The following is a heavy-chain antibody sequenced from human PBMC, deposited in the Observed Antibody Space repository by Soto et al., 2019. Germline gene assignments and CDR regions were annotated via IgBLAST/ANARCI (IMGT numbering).Heavy chain of an antibody. Sequence: QITLKESGPTLVKPTQTLTLTCTFSGFSLSTSGVGVGWIRQPPGKALEWLALIYWDDDKRYSPSLKSRLTITNDTSKNQVVLTMTNMDPVDTATYYCAHRVDTAMVFDYWGQGTLVTVSS. V-gene: IGHV2-5*02. CDR2: IYWDDDK. J-gene: IGHJ4*02. D-gene: IGHD5-18*01. CDR1: GFSLSTSGVG. CDR3: AHRVDTAMVFDY.